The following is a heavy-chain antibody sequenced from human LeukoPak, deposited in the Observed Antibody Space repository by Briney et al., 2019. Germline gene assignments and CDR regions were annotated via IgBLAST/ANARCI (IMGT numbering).Heavy chain of an antibody. Sequence: GGSLRLSCAVSGITLSNYGMSWVRQAPGKGLEWVAGISGSGGGTNYADSVKGRFTISRDNAKNSLSLQMNSLRAEDTAVYYCARESLRGGFGEFDYWGQGTLVTVSS. CDR2: ISGSGGGT. D-gene: IGHD3-10*01. J-gene: IGHJ4*02. V-gene: IGHV3-23*01. CDR1: GITLSNYG. CDR3: ARESLRGGFGEFDY.